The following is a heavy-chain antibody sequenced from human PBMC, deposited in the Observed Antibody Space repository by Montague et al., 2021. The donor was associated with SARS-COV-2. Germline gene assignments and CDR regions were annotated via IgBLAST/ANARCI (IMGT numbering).Heavy chain of an antibody. CDR2: INRRGNT. V-gene: IGHV4-34*01. CDR1: GGSFSGWY. CDR3: ARGGGNILTNYYYYYYLDV. J-gene: IGHJ6*03. Sequence: SETLSLTCAVYGGSFSGWYWSWVRQPPGRGLEWIGEINRRGNTIYNPSLKSRVTISEDTSKRQFSLKLSSVTAADTAVYYCARGGGNILTNYYYYYYLDVWGTGTTVTVSS. D-gene: IGHD4-23*01.